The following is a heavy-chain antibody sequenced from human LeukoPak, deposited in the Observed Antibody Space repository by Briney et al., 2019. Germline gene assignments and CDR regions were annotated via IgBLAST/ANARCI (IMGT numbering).Heavy chain of an antibody. Sequence: RPSETLSLTCAVSSASISGSGYYLGWIRQPPGKGLEWIGNIYYTGSTYYNASLQSRVTISIDMSKNQFSLRLGSVTAADTAMYYCVKSGGYGLIDYWGQGTLVTVSS. CDR2: IYYTGST. CDR1: SASISGSGYY. CDR3: VKSGGYGLIDY. D-gene: IGHD6-19*01. J-gene: IGHJ4*02. V-gene: IGHV4-39*01.